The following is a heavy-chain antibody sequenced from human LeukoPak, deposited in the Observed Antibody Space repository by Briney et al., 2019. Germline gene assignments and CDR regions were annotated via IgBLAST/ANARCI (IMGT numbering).Heavy chain of an antibody. CDR1: GFTFNNYW. V-gene: IGHV3-23*01. D-gene: IGHD3-22*01. J-gene: IGHJ4*02. Sequence: GGSLRLSCAASGFTFNNYWMSWVRQAPGKGLEWVSAISGSGGSTYYADSVKGRFTISRDNSKNTLYLQMNSLRAEDTAVYYCAKDLREYYYDSSGYRAFDYWGQGTLVTVSS. CDR2: ISGSGGST. CDR3: AKDLREYYYDSSGYRAFDY.